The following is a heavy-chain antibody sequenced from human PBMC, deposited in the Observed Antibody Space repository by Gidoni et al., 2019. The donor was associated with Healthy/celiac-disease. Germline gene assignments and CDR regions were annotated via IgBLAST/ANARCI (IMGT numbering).Heavy chain of an antibody. CDR3: ARGFTTATVANSEPVDY. Sequence: QVQLVQSGAEVKKPGASVKVSCKASGYNFTSYYMHWVRQAPGQGLEWMGIINPSGGSTSYAQKFQGRVTMTRDTSTSTVYMELSSLRSEDTAVYYCARGFTTATVANSEPVDYWGQGTLVTVSS. D-gene: IGHD2-21*02. J-gene: IGHJ4*02. V-gene: IGHV1-46*01. CDR2: INPSGGST. CDR1: GYNFTSYY.